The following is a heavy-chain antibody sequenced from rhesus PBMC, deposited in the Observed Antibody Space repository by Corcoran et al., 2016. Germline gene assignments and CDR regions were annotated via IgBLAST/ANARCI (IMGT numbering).Heavy chain of an antibody. CDR2: FHNYGCQI. CDR1: GFTFSYYY. Sequence: QLVASGGGLAKPGGSLSLSCAASGFTFSYYYIPWVRQASGMSLVWFSRFHNYGCQIFNTDSVKGRFTDYRENAKNTQYLQMDSQRAEDTCLYYCVRGGSTDHYYIPFDYWGQGVLVTVSS. CDR3: VRGGSTDHYYIPFDY. D-gene: IGHD3-28*01. V-gene: IGHV3-59*01. J-gene: IGHJ4*01.